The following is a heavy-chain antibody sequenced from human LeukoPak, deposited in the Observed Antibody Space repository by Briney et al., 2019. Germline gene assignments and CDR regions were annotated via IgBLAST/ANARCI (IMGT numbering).Heavy chain of an antibody. CDR3: ARGDHDILTAFDY. Sequence: SETLSLTCAVYGGSFSGYYWSWIRQPPGKGLEWIGEINHSGSTNYNPSLKSRVTISVDTSKNQFSLKLSSVTAADTAVYYCARGDHDILTAFDYWGQGTLVTVSS. D-gene: IGHD3-9*01. V-gene: IGHV4-34*01. CDR2: INHSGST. J-gene: IGHJ4*02. CDR1: GGSFSGYY.